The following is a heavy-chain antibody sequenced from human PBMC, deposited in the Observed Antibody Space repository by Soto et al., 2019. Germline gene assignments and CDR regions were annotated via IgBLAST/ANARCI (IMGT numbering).Heavy chain of an antibody. Sequence: PGGSLRLSCAASGFTFDDYAMHWVRQVPGKGLEWVSGINWNSGSIGYGDSVEGRFAISRDNAKNSLHLQTNSLSAEDTAFYYCVKDESINWYSGHFRHWGQGTLVTVSS. CDR3: VKDESINWYSGHFRH. CDR2: INWNSGSI. J-gene: IGHJ1*01. V-gene: IGHV3-9*01. CDR1: GFTFDDYA. D-gene: IGHD6-13*01.